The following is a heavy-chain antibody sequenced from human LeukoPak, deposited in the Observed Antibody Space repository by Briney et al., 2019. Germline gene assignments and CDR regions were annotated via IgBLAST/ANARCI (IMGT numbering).Heavy chain of an antibody. CDR2: ISSSGSTI. J-gene: IGHJ6*02. D-gene: IGHD2-2*02. V-gene: IGHV3-48*03. Sequence: GGSLRLSCAASGFIFSSYEMNWVRQAPGKGLEWVSYISSSGSTIYYADSVKGRFTISRDNAKNSLYLQMNSLRAGDTAVYYCARDEGYCSSTSCYRHYYYGMDVWGQGTTVTVSS. CDR1: GFIFSSYE. CDR3: ARDEGYCSSTSCYRHYYYGMDV.